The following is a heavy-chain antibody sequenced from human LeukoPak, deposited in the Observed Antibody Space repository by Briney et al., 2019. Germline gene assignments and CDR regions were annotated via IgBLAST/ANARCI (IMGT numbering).Heavy chain of an antibody. V-gene: IGHV4-30-2*01. CDR3: ARESMVRALGWFDP. D-gene: IGHD3-10*01. J-gene: IGHJ5*02. CDR1: GGSISSGGYS. CDR2: IYHSGST. Sequence: PAETLSLTCAVSGGSISSGGYSWSWIRQPPGKGLEWIGYIYHSGSTYYNPSLKSRVTISVDRSKNQFSLKLSSVTAADTAVYYYARESMVRALGWFDPWGQGTLVTVSS.